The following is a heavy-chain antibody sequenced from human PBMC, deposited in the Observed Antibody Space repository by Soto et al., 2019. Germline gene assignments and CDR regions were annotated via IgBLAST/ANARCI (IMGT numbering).Heavy chain of an antibody. Sequence: SETLSLTCTVSGGSISSSSYYWGWIRQPPGKGLEWIGSIYYSGSTYYNPSLKSRVTISVDTSKNQFSLKLSSVTAADTAVYYCARVLGGFWSGYFRFDPWGQGTLVTVSS. J-gene: IGHJ5*02. V-gene: IGHV4-39*07. CDR2: IYYSGST. CDR3: ARVLGGFWSGYFRFDP. CDR1: GGSISSSSYY. D-gene: IGHD3-3*01.